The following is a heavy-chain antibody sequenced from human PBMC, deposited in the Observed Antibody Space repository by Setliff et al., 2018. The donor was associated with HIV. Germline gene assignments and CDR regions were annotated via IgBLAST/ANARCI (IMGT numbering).Heavy chain of an antibody. V-gene: IGHV4-34*01. J-gene: IGHJ5*02. CDR1: GGSFSGYY. CDR2: INHSGST. CDR3: ARHSGVASPNWFDP. D-gene: IGHD3-10*01. Sequence: SETLSLTCAVYGGSFSGYYWSWIRQPPGKGLEWFGEINHSGSTNYNPSLKSRVTISVDTAKKQFSLKLSSVTAADTAVYYCARHSGVASPNWFDPWGQGTRVTVSS.